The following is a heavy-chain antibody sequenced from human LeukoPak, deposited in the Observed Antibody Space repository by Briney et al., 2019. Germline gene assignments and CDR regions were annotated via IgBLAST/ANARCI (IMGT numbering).Heavy chain of an antibody. Sequence: GASVKVSCKASGYTFAGYYMHWVRQAPGQGIEWMGWVNPNSGGTNYAQKFQGRVTMTMDTSISKAYMELSRLRSDDTAVYDCARVNYYDTSGYCYGIDYWGQGTLVTVSS. CDR3: ARVNYYDTSGYCYGIDY. D-gene: IGHD3-22*01. CDR2: VNPNSGGT. CDR1: GYTFAGYY. V-gene: IGHV1-2*02. J-gene: IGHJ4*02.